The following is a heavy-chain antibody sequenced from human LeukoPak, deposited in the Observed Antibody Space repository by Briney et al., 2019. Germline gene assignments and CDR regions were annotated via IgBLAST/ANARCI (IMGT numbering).Heavy chain of an antibody. CDR3: ARGYDFWSGYQH. CDR2: VNPNSGGT. Sequence: ASVKVSCKASGYTFTGYYMHWVRQAPGQGLEWMGWVNPNSGGTNYAQKFQGRVTMTRDTSISTAYMELSRLRSDDTAVYYRARGYDFWSGYQHWGQGTLVTVSS. CDR1: GYTFTGYY. J-gene: IGHJ4*02. V-gene: IGHV1-2*02. D-gene: IGHD3-3*01.